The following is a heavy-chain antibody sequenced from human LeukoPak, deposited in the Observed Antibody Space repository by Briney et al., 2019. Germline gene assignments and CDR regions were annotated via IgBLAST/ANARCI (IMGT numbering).Heavy chain of an antibody. CDR3: ARARIDLQLAFDI. J-gene: IGHJ3*02. Sequence: GGSLRLSCAASGFTVSSNYMSWVRQAPGKGLEWVSVIYSGGSTYYADSVKGRFTISRDNSKNTLYLQMNSLRAEDTAVYYCARARIDLQLAFDIWGQGTMVTVSS. CDR2: IYSGGST. D-gene: IGHD2-2*01. V-gene: IGHV3-66*01. CDR1: GFTVSSNY.